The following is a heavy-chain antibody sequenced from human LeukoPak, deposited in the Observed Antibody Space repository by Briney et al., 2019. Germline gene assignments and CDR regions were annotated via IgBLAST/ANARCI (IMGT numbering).Heavy chain of an antibody. CDR2: IYISGST. CDR3: ARDLVDTVMSHLVLFDY. Sequence: TLSLTCTVPGGSISSSSYYWSWVRQSAGKGLEWIGRIYISGSTKYNPSLKSRVTISVDTSKNQFSLKLSSVTAADTAVYYCARDLVDTVMSHLVLFDYWGQGTLVTVSS. J-gene: IGHJ4*02. D-gene: IGHD5-18*01. CDR1: GGSISSSSYY. V-gene: IGHV4-61*02.